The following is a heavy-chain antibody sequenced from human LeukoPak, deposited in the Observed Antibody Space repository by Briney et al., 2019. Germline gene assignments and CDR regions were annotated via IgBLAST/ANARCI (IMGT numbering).Heavy chain of an antibody. V-gene: IGHV4-59*01. J-gene: IGHJ5*02. Sequence: PSETLSLTCTVSGGSISSYYWSWIRQPPGKGLEWIGYIYYSGSTNYNPSLKSRVTISVDTSKNQFSLKLSSVTAADTAVYYCARGRPYYYGSGTSFDPWGQGTLVTVSS. D-gene: IGHD3-10*01. CDR3: ARGRPYYYGSGTSFDP. CDR1: GGSISSYY. CDR2: IYYSGST.